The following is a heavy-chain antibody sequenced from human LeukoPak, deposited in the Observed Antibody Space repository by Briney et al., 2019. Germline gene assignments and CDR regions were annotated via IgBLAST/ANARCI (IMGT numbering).Heavy chain of an antibody. Sequence: GGSLRLSCAASGLTFSNYAMSWVRQAPGQGVDWVSTISGSGGSTYYADSVKGRFTISRDNSKNTLYLQMNSLRAEDTAVYYCAKGQTRGTTFYGLDVWGQGTLVTVSS. J-gene: IGHJ3*01. D-gene: IGHD1-1*01. CDR3: AKGQTRGTTFYGLDV. CDR1: GLTFSNYA. CDR2: ISGSGGST. V-gene: IGHV3-23*01.